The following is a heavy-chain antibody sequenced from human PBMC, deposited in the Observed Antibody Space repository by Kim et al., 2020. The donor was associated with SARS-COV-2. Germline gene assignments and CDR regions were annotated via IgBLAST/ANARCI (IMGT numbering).Heavy chain of an antibody. Sequence: FTISRDNAKNTLYLQMNSLRAEDTAVYYCARDSNYGYSSSWYILGGWFDPWGQGTLVTVSS. D-gene: IGHD6-13*01. J-gene: IGHJ5*02. V-gene: IGHV3-74*01. CDR3: ARDSNYGYSSSWYILGGWFDP.